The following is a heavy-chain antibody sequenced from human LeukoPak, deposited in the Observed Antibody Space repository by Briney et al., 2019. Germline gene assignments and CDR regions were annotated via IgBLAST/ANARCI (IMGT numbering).Heavy chain of an antibody. CDR3: AKGRLDSYGYYYMDV. CDR2: ISGSGGST. J-gene: IGHJ6*03. V-gene: IGHV3-23*01. Sequence: ETLSLTCTVSGGSISSSSYYWGWIRQPPGKGLEWVSVISGSGGSTYYADSVKGRFTISRDNSKNTLYPQMNSLRAEDTAVYYCAKGRLDSYGYYYMDVWGKGTTVTVSS. CDR1: GGSISSSSYY. D-gene: IGHD5-18*01.